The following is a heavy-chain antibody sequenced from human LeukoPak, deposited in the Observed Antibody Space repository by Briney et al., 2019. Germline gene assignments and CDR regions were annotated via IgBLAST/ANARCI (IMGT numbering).Heavy chain of an antibody. Sequence: GGSLRLSCAASGFTFSSYAMHWVRQAPGKGLEWVAVISYDGSNKYYADSVKGRFTISRDNSKNTLYLQMNSLRAEDTAVYYCARDGMVRGVIVDYWGQGTLVTVSS. D-gene: IGHD3-10*01. CDR2: ISYDGSNK. CDR3: ARDGMVRGVIVDY. V-gene: IGHV3-30*04. CDR1: GFTFSSYA. J-gene: IGHJ4*02.